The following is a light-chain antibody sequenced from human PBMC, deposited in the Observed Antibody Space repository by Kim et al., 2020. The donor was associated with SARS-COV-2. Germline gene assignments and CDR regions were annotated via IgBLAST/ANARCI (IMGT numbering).Light chain of an antibody. CDR1: SLRTYY. CDR2: NKN. CDR3: KLRVSSGYSYA. Sequence: SSELTQDSAVSVALGQPVRITCQADSLRTYYASRYQQKPGQAPVVVMYNKNNRPSVIPDRLSGFSSGNTASLTTHGAQPSDDADYYCKLRVSSGYSYAFG. V-gene: IGLV3-19*01. J-gene: IGLJ1*01.